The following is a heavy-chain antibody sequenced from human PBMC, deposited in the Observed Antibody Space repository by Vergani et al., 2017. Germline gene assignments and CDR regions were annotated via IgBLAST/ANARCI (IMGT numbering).Heavy chain of an antibody. Sequence: QVQLVETGGGVVQPGGSLRLYCATSGFSFNTYGAHWVRQAPGKGLEWVAFIGYDGRIKYNVDSVKGRFTISRDTSKKTLSLQMRSLRADDTAVYYCAKDVRENIDYGYFDYWGHGTLFTVSS. D-gene: IGHD4-17*01. CDR3: AKDVRENIDYGYFDY. CDR2: IGYDGRIK. CDR1: GFSFNTYG. V-gene: IGHV3-30*02. J-gene: IGHJ4*01.